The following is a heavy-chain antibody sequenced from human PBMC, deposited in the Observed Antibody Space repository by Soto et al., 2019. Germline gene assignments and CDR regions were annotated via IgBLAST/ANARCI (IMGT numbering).Heavy chain of an antibody. Sequence: QVQLQQWGAGLLKPSETLSLTCAVNGGSFTGYYWSWVRQPPGKGLEWIGEIKDGGSTNYSPSLMSRVTRSADTSKKQFSLKVTSVTAADTAVYYCARGQEGVVATHWDQGTLVTVSS. CDR1: GGSFTGYY. CDR3: ARGQEGVVATH. D-gene: IGHD2-15*01. V-gene: IGHV4-34*01. CDR2: IKDGGST. J-gene: IGHJ4*02.